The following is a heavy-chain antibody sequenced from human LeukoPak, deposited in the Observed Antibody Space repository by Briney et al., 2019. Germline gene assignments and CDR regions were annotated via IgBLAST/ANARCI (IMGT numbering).Heavy chain of an antibody. V-gene: IGHV4-61*08. CDR2: IYYSGST. J-gene: IGHJ4*02. CDR3: ARHPRGFGKYYFDY. CDR1: GGSISSGGYY. Sequence: KPSQTLSLTCTVSGGSISSGGYYWSWIRQPPGKGLEWIGYIYYSGSTNYNPSLKSRVTISVDTSKNQFSLKLSSVTAADTAVYYCARHPRGFGKYYFDYWGQGTLVTVSS. D-gene: IGHD3-10*01.